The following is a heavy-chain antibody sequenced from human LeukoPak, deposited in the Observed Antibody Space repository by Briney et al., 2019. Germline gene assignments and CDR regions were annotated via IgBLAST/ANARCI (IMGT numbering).Heavy chain of an antibody. D-gene: IGHD1-20*01. CDR1: GGSISSYY. J-gene: IGHJ5*02. CDR3: ARYITGTTTGHWFDP. V-gene: IGHV4-4*07. Sequence: SETLSLTCTVSGGSISSYYWSWIRQPAGKGLEWIGRIYTSGSTNYNPSLKSRVTMSVDTSKNQFSLKLSSVTAADTAVYYCARYITGTTTGHWFDPWGQGTLVTVSS. CDR2: IYTSGST.